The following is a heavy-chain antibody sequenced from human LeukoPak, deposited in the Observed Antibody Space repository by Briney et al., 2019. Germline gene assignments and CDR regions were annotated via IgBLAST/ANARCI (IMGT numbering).Heavy chain of an antibody. V-gene: IGHV1-2*02. D-gene: IGHD2-8*01. CDR2: INPNSGGT. CDR1: GYTFTGYY. Sequence: ASVTVSCKASGYTFTGYYMHWVRQALGQGLEWMGCINPNSGGTKYAQKFQGRVTLTRDTSISTAYMELPWLRSDDTAIYYCARGGLIHYWGQGTLVTVSS. J-gene: IGHJ4*02. CDR3: ARGGLIHY.